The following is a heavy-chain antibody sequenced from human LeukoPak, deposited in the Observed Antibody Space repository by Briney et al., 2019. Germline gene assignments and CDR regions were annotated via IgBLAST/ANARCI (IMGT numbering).Heavy chain of an antibody. CDR1: GYTFTSYY. V-gene: IGHV1-46*01. Sequence: ASVKVSCKASGYTFTSYYMHWVRQAPGQGLEWMGIINPSGGSTSYAQKFQGRVTMTRNTSISTAYMELSSLRSEDTAVYYCARIGRRWASNNWFDPWGQGTLVTVSS. CDR2: INPSGGST. J-gene: IGHJ5*02. CDR3: ARIGRRWASNNWFDP. D-gene: IGHD4-23*01.